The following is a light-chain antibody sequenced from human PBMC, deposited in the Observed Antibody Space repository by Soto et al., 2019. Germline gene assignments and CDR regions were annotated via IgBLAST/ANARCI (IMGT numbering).Light chain of an antibody. CDR3: HQYYSTSYT. J-gene: IGKJ2*01. CDR1: QSVLYSSNNKNY. Sequence: DIVMTQSPDSLAVSLGERATINCKSSQSVLYSSNNKNYLAWYQQKPGQPPKLLIYWASTRESGVPDRFSGSGSGTDFTLTISSLQAEDVAVYSCHQYYSTSYTFGQGTKLEIK. V-gene: IGKV4-1*01. CDR2: WAS.